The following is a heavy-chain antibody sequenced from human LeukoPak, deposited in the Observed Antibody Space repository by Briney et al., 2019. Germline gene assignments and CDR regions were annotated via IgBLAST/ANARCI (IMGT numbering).Heavy chain of an antibody. J-gene: IGHJ2*01. D-gene: IGHD6-13*01. V-gene: IGHV4-39*07. Sequence: SETLSLTCSVSGGSISSSTYYWAWIRQPPGKGLECIGTIYYNGNTYYNPSLESRVTMSVDTSKNQFSLKLSSVTAADAAVYYCARVYYSRSYDYWYFDLWGRGSLVTVSS. CDR3: ARVYYSRSYDYWYFDL. CDR2: IYYNGNT. CDR1: GGSISSSTYY.